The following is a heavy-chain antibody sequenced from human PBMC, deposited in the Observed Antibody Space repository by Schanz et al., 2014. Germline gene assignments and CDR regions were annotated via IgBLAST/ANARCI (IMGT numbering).Heavy chain of an antibody. CDR2: IFYSGST. D-gene: IGHD3-10*02. Sequence: QLQLQESGPGLVKPSETLSLTCTVSGGSISSSSYYWGWIRQPPGKGLEWIGSIFYSGSTYYNLSQKGGVSISVDTSKNQFSLRVTSVTAAETAVYYCARENVGRGFDYWGRGALVTVSS. CDR3: ARENVGRGFDY. CDR1: GGSISSSSYY. J-gene: IGHJ4*02. V-gene: IGHV4-39*02.